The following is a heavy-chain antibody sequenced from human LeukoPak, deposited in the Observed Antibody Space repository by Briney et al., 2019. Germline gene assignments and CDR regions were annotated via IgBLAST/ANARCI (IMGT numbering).Heavy chain of an antibody. V-gene: IGHV3-20*04. CDR2: INWNGGST. J-gene: IGHJ6*03. CDR3: ARVRGYGSGSYYNLIKGHYYYMDV. D-gene: IGHD3-10*01. Sequence: GSLRLSCAASGFTFDDYGMSWVRQAPGKGLEWVSGINWNGGSTGYADSVKGRFTISRDNAKNSLYLQMNSLRAEDTALYYCARVRGYGSGSYYNLIKGHYYYMDVWGKGTTVTVSS. CDR1: GFTFDDYG.